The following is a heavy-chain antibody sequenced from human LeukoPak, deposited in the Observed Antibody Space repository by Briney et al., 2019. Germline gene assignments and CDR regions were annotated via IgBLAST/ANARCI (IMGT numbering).Heavy chain of an antibody. CDR1: GFTFRNYG. Sequence: GGSLRLSCAASGFTFRNYGMSWVRQAPGKGLEWVSAMTGDGATTYYADSMKGRFTISRDNSKNTLYLQINSLGAEDTAVCYCAKDRLGAVLYFDCWGQGTLVTVSS. J-gene: IGHJ4*02. CDR2: MTGDGATT. V-gene: IGHV3-23*01. D-gene: IGHD1-26*01. CDR3: AKDRLGAVLYFDC.